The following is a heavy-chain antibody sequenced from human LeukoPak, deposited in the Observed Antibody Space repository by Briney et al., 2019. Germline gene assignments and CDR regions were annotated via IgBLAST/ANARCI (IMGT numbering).Heavy chain of an antibody. CDR3: ARVHGGYYDHVDY. Sequence: ASVKVSCKASGYTFTSYYMHWVRQAPGQGLEWMGIINPSGGSTSYAQKLQGRVTMTRDASTSTVYMEPSSLRSEDTAVYYCARVHGGYYDHVDYWGQGTLVTVSS. J-gene: IGHJ4*02. CDR1: GYTFTSYY. CDR2: INPSGGST. V-gene: IGHV1-46*01. D-gene: IGHD4-23*01.